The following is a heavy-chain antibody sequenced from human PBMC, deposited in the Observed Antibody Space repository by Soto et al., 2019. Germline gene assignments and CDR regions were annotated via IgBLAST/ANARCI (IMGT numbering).Heavy chain of an antibody. Sequence: EASVKVSCKASGGTFSSYAISWVRQAPGQGLEWMGGIIPIFGTANYAQKFQGRVTITADESTSTAYMELSSLRSEDTAVYYCARAEFWVVDCYPYYYCGMDVWGQGTTVTVSS. CDR3: ARAEFWVVDCYPYYYCGMDV. CDR2: IIPIFGTA. V-gene: IGHV1-69*13. D-gene: IGHD2-21*02. J-gene: IGHJ6*02. CDR1: GGTFSSYA.